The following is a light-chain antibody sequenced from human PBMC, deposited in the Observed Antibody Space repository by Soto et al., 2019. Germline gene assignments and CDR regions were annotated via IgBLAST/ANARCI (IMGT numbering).Light chain of an antibody. V-gene: IGLV1-44*01. CDR3: AAWDDSLRGRV. CDR1: SSNIGSNP. CDR2: SDN. J-gene: IGLJ2*01. Sequence: QSVLTQPPSASGTPGQRVIISCSGSSSNIGSNPVSWYQQLPGTAPKSLIYSDNQRPSGVPDRISGSRSGTSASLAISGLQSEDEAEYYCAAWDDSLRGRVFGGGTKLTVL.